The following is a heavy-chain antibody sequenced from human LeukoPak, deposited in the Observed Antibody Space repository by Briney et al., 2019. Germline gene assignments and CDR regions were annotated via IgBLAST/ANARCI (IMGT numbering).Heavy chain of an antibody. CDR3: AKHLRATNTYIFFGLDV. CDR2: INWNGGGT. D-gene: IGHD1-26*01. V-gene: IGHV3-9*01. Sequence: GGSLRPSCAATRFTFKDYGMHWVRQPPGKGLEWVSGINWNGGGTDYADSVKGRFTISRDNAKNSLYLQMTSLRPEDTALYYCAKHLRATNTYIFFGLDVWGQGTTVTVSS. J-gene: IGHJ6*02. CDR1: RFTFKDYG.